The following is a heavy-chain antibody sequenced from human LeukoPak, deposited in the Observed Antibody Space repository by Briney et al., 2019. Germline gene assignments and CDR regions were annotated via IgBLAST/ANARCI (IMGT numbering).Heavy chain of an antibody. CDR1: GGSISGYY. J-gene: IGHJ5*02. D-gene: IGHD3-16*01. Sequence: SETLSLTCTVSGGSISGYYWSWIRQPPGKGLEWIAYIYYNGISNYNPSLKSRVIISVDSSKNQFSLKLTSVTAADTAVYYCARHYGPWGQGTLVTVSS. CDR3: ARHYGP. V-gene: IGHV4-59*01. CDR2: IYYNGIS.